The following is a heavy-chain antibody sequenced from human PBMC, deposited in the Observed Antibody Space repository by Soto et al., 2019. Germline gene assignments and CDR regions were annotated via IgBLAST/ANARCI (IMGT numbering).Heavy chain of an antibody. J-gene: IGHJ4*02. CDR3: AKSCYVQWFIPPLDF. D-gene: IGHD2-2*01. Sequence: GGSLRLSCVVSKVIFSSYGINWVRQAPGKGLEWVAVTSYDGNNNYYSDSVRARFTISRDRSKNTVYLEMNSLRPEDTSIYYCAKSCYVQWFIPPLDFWGRGTLVPVSS. CDR1: KVIFSSYG. CDR2: TSYDGNNN. V-gene: IGHV3-30*18.